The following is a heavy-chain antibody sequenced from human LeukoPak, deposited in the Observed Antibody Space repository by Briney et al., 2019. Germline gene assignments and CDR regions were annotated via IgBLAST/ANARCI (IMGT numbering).Heavy chain of an antibody. D-gene: IGHD3-22*01. J-gene: IGHJ6*02. CDR3: ARDRHYYDSSGPTKYYYYYYGMDV. Sequence: PSETLSLTCAVYGGSFSGYYWSWIRQPPGKGLEWIGEINHSGSTNYDPSLKRRVTISVDTSKNQFSLKLSSVTAADTAVYYCARDRHYYDSSGPTKYYYYYYGMDVWGQGTTVTVSS. CDR2: INHSGST. V-gene: IGHV4-34*01. CDR1: GGSFSGYY.